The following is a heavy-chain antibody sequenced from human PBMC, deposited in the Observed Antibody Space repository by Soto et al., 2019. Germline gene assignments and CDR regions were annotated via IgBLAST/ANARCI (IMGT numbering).Heavy chain of an antibody. CDR3: ARDYSSYGTFDY. CDR2: ISSTSSTI. D-gene: IGHD5-18*01. J-gene: IGHJ4*02. V-gene: IGHV3-48*02. Sequence: EVQLVESGGGLVQPGGSLRLSCAASGFTFSSYSMNWVRQAPGKGLEWVSYISSTSSTIYYADSVKGRFTISRYNAKNSLYLPMNSLRDEETAVYYCARDYSSYGTFDYWGQGTLVTVSS. CDR1: GFTFSSYS.